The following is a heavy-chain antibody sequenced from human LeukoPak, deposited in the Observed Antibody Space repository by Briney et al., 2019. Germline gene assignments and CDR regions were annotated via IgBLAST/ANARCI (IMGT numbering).Heavy chain of an antibody. Sequence: GASVNVTFKASGYTFTGYYMNWVRQAPGQGLEWMGWINSDSGFTKYAQKFQGRVTMTRDTSITTVYMDLTRLTSDDTAVYYCARNFDMKGFDPWRHGTPVTVSS. CDR3: ARNFDMKGFDP. J-gene: IGHJ5*02. CDR2: INSDSGFT. V-gene: IGHV1-2*02. D-gene: IGHD3-9*01. CDR1: GYTFTGYY.